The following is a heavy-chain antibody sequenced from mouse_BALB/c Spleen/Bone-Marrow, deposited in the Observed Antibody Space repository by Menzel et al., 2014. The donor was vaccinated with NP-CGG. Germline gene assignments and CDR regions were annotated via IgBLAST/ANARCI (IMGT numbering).Heavy chain of an antibody. V-gene: IGHV5-6-3*01. Sequence: EVKLMESGGGLVQPGGSLKLSCAASGFTFSSYGMSWVRQTPDKRLELVATINTNGGNTYYPDSVKGRFTISRDNAKNTLYLQMSSLKSEDTAMYYCARGLDYWGQGPTLTVSS. CDR2: INTNGGNT. J-gene: IGHJ2*01. CDR1: GFTFSSYG. CDR3: ARGLDY.